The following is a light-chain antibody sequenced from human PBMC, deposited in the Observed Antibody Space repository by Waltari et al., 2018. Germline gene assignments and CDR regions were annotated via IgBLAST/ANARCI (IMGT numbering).Light chain of an antibody. CDR1: SGDVGDYNP. V-gene: IGLV2-14*01. J-gene: IGLJ1*01. CDR2: GVN. CDR3: SSYTSSGTYV. Sequence: QSALTQPASVSGSPGQSITISCTGTSGDVGDYNPLSWYQQPPGKAPKLMIYGVNNRPSGISNRFSGSKSGNTASLTISGLQAEDEADYYCSSYTSSGTYVFGVGTKVTVL.